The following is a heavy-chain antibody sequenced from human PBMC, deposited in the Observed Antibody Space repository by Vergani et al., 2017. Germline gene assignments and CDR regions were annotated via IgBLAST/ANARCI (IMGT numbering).Heavy chain of an antibody. CDR2: THDKGKT. Sequence: QVRLEESGPGLVKPSESLSLTRSVSGYSIGSGFYWAGMRHSPGEGVQWLIGTHDKGKTNHNPSLKSWISVPLDTSKNRFSLNLTPATATDTAVYYCARSQCDYWYFELWGHGSMVTVSS. CDR3: ARSQCDYWYFEL. CDR1: GYSIGSGFY. J-gene: IGHJ2*01. D-gene: IGHD4-11*01. V-gene: IGHV4-38-2*01.